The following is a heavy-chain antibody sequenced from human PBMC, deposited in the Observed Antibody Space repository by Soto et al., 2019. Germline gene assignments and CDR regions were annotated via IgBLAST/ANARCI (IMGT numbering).Heavy chain of an antibody. J-gene: IGHJ5*02. Sequence: ASVRVSCKASGYTFTSYDINWVRQATLQVLEWMVCMNPNGGNTGYAQKFQGRVTMTRNTSISTAYMELISLGSEDTAVYYCARGSRRITIFAVVIRAYNWFAPWGPGTMVTLSS. CDR3: ARGSRRITIFAVVIRAYNWFAP. CDR2: MNPNGGNT. CDR1: GYTFTSYD. D-gene: IGHD3-3*01. V-gene: IGHV1-8*01.